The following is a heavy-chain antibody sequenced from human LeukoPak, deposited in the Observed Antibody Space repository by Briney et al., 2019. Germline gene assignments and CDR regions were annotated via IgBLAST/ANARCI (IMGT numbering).Heavy chain of an antibody. CDR3: ARVYPYYYDSSGSLFDY. Sequence: SETLSLTCTVSGDSISSSNYFWSWIRQPPGKGLEWIGYIYYSGSTNCNPSLKSRVTISVDTSKNQFSLKLTSVTAADTAVYYCARVYPYYYDSSGSLFDYWGQGTLVTVSS. D-gene: IGHD3-22*01. J-gene: IGHJ4*02. CDR2: IYYSGST. CDR1: GDSISSSNYF. V-gene: IGHV4-61*01.